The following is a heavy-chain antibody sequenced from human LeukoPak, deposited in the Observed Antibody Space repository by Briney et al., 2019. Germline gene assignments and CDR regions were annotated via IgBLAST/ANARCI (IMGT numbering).Heavy chain of an antibody. D-gene: IGHD3-16*02. CDR3: ARMGLYDYVWGSYRHFDY. V-gene: IGHV4-59*01. J-gene: IGHJ4*02. CDR2: THYSGIT. CDR1: GCSISCFY. Sequence: PSETLSLTCSGSGCSISCFYWIWLPPPPGQGLEGLGDTHYSGITNYNPSLKSRLSISVVTSKNPISLKLSSVTAADTAVYYCARMGLYDYVWGSYRHFDYWGQGTLVTVSS.